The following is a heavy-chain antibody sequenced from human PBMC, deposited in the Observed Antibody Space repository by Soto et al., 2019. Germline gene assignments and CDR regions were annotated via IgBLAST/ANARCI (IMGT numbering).Heavy chain of an antibody. CDR1: GFTFSSYA. D-gene: IGHD3-10*01. J-gene: IGHJ4*01. Sequence: GGSLRLSCAASGFTFSSYAMTWVRQAPGKGLEWVSAISGSGGNTYYVDSVKGRFTISRDNSKNTLYLQMSSLRAEDTAVYYCAKEGASGIGYWGQGTLVTVSS. CDR3: AKEGASGIGY. CDR2: ISGSGGNT. V-gene: IGHV3-23*01.